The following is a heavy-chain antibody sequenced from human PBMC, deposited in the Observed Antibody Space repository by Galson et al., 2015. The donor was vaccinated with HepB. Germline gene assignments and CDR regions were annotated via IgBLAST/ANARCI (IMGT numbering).Heavy chain of an antibody. CDR1: GFTFSNHR. D-gene: IGHD5-12*01. CDR2: ITSDSTYI. CDR3: ARETITNYAMDV. V-gene: IGHV3-21*01. Sequence: SLRLSCAASGFTFSNHRMHWVRQAPGQGLDWVASITSDSTYIYYGESLEGRFTISRDHAKHPLSLQMSSLRADDTAVYYCARETITNYAMDVWGQGTTVTVSS. J-gene: IGHJ6*02.